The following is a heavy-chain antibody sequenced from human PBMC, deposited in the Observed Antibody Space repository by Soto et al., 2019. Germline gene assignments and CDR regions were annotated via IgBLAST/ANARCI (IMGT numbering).Heavy chain of an antibody. CDR1: GFTVSSNY. V-gene: IGHV3-53*01. D-gene: IGHD3-3*01. CDR3: ARGYHYDFWSGYYTAPSYYYGMDV. CDR2: IYSGGST. J-gene: IGHJ6*02. Sequence: PGGSLRLSCAASGFTVSSNYMSWVRQAPGKGLEWVSVIYSGGSTYYADSVKGRFTISRDNSKNTLYLQMDSLRAEDTAVYYCARGYHYDFWSGYYTAPSYYYGMDVWGQGTTVTVSS.